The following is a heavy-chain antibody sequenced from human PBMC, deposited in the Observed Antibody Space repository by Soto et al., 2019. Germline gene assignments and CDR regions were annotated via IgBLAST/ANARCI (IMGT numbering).Heavy chain of an antibody. D-gene: IGHD3-9*01. CDR2: IYYSGST. V-gene: IGHV4-31*03. J-gene: IGHJ5*02. Sequence: SETLSLTCTVSGGSISSGGYYWSWIRQHPGKGLEWIGYIYYSGSTYYNPSLKSRVTISVDTSKNQFSLKLSSVTAADTAVYYCAREEGILTGYVSANWFDPWGQGTLVTVS. CDR1: GGSISSGGYY. CDR3: AREEGILTGYVSANWFDP.